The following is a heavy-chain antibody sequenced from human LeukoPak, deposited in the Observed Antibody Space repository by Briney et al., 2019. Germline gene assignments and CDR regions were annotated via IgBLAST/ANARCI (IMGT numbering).Heavy chain of an antibody. J-gene: IGHJ5*02. D-gene: IGHD5-12*01. CDR2: MNPNSGNT. V-gene: IGHV1-8*01. CDR1: GYTFTSYG. Sequence: ASVKVSCKASGYTFTSYGINWLGQATPEEGEGMGWMNPNSGNTGYAQKFQGRVTMTRNTSISTAYMELSSLRSEDTAVYYCARGRGYSWLNWFDPWGQGTLVTVSS. CDR3: ARGRGYSWLNWFDP.